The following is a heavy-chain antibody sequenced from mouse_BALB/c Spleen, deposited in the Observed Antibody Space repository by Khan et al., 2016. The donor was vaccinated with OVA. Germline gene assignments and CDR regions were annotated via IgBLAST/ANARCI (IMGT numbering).Heavy chain of an antibody. CDR3: ARRGVYGIFAY. D-gene: IGHD2-1*01. V-gene: IGHV1-7*01. Sequence: VQLQESGAELAKPGASVKMSCKASGYTFTTYWMHWVKQRPGQGLDWIGYINPSTGYTEYNQKFKDKATLTADKSSSTAYMQLNSLTSEDSAGYYCARRGVYGIFAYWGQGTLVTVSA. CDR2: INPSTGYT. CDR1: GYTFTTYW. J-gene: IGHJ3*01.